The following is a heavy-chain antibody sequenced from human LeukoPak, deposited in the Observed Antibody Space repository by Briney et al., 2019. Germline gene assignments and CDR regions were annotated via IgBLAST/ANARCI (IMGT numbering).Heavy chain of an antibody. V-gene: IGHV1-2*02. CDR3: ARTRGTHISMAYLDS. CDR1: GYTFTGNF. CDR2: INPNNGDT. D-gene: IGHD2/OR15-2a*01. Sequence: ASVKVSCKTSGYTFTGNFMHWVRQAPGQGPEWMGWINPNNGDTNYAQKFQGRVTMTRVTSITTAYMELSSLRSDDTAVYYCARTRGTHISMAYLDSWDQGTLVTVSS. J-gene: IGHJ4*02.